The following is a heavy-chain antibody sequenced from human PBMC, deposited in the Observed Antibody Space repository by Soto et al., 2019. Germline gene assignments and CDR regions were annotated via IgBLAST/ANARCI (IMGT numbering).Heavy chain of an antibody. D-gene: IGHD2-21*02. V-gene: IGHV3-11*06. J-gene: IGHJ4*02. Sequence: GGSLRLSCAASGFTFSDYYMSWIRQAPGKGLEWVSYISSSSSYTNYADSVKGRFTISRDNAKTSLYLQMNSLRAEDTAVYYCARGEGDSFGYTYFDYWGQGTLVTVSS. CDR3: ARGEGDSFGYTYFDY. CDR2: ISSSSSYT. CDR1: GFTFSDYY.